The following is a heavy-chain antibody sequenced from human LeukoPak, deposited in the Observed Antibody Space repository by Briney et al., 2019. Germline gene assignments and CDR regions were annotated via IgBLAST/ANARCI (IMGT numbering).Heavy chain of an antibody. CDR3: ASERGRDDAFDI. CDR2: IIPIFGTA. CDR1: GGTFSSYA. D-gene: IGHD3-10*01. V-gene: IGHV1-69*06. Sequence: SVKVSCKASGGTFSSYAISLVRQAPGQGLEWMGGIIPIFGTANYAQKFQGRVTITADKSTSTAYMELSSLRSEDTAVYYCASERGRDDAFDIWGQGTMVTVSS. J-gene: IGHJ3*02.